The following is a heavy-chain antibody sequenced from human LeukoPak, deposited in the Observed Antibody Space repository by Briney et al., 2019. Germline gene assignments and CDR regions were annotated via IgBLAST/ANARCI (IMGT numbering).Heavy chain of an antibody. V-gene: IGHV3-23*01. CDR2: VTGGGDGT. CDR1: GFSISSYA. J-gene: IGHJ4*01. CDR3: GSDPNGDYVGALGY. D-gene: IGHD2-8*01. Sequence: GGSLRLSCVASGFSISSYALAWVRQTPGKGLEWVSAVTGGGDGTHYIDSVKGRFTISRDDSKNTIYLQMNSLRAEDTAIYFCGSDPNGDYVGALGYWGRGTLVTVSS.